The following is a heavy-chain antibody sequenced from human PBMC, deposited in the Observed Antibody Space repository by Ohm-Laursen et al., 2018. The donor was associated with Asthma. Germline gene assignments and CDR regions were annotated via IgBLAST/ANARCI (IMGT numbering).Heavy chain of an antibody. CDR1: GFTFSSYA. CDR2: ISYDGSNK. V-gene: IGHV3-30-3*01. CDR3: ARVQEYCSSTSCYDYYYGMDV. D-gene: IGHD2-2*01. J-gene: IGHJ6*02. Sequence: SLRLSCTASGFTFSSYAMHWVRQAPGKGLEWVAVISYDGSNKYYADSVKGRFTISRDNSKSTLYLQMNSLRAEDTAVYYCARVQEYCSSTSCYDYYYGMDVWGQGTTVTVSS.